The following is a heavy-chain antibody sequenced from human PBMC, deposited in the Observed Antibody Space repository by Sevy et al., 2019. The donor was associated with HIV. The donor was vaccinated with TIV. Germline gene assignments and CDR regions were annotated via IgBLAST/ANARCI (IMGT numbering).Heavy chain of an antibody. D-gene: IGHD3-22*01. CDR1: GGSFSGYY. CDR3: VGTPPDSSGYRLYYYGMDV. CDR2: INHSGST. J-gene: IGHJ6*02. Sequence: SETLSLTCAVYGGSFSGYYWSWIRQPPGKGLEWIGEINHSGSTNYNPSLKSRVTISVDTSKNQFSLKLGPVTAADTAVYYCVGTPPDSSGYRLYYYGMDVWGQGTTVTVSS. V-gene: IGHV4-34*01.